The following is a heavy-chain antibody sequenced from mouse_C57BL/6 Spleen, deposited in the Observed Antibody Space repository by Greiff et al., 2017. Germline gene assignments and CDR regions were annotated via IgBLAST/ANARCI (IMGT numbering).Heavy chain of an antibody. J-gene: IGHJ3*01. Sequence: QVQLQQPGAELVKPGASVKLSCKASGYTFTSYWMHWVKQRPGQGLEWIGMIHPNSGSTNYNEKFKSKATLTVDKSSSTAYMQLSSLTSEDSAVYYCATYGYDDWFAYWGQGTLVTVSA. D-gene: IGHD2-2*01. CDR2: IHPNSGST. CDR3: ATYGYDDWFAY. CDR1: GYTFTSYW. V-gene: IGHV1-64*01.